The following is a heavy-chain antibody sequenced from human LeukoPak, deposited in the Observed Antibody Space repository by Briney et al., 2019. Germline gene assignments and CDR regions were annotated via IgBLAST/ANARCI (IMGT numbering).Heavy chain of an antibody. V-gene: IGHV1-8*01. J-gene: IGHJ6*02. CDR2: MNPNSGNT. Sequence: EASVKVSCKASGYTFPSYDINGVGQATGKGLEGMGWMNPNSGNTRYAQKFQGRVPMPRITSISTADMELSSLRSEDTAVYYCAGGAVVPADMSPYYYYGMDVWGQGTTVTVSS. D-gene: IGHD2-2*01. CDR3: AGGAVVPADMSPYYYYGMDV. CDR1: GYTFPSYD.